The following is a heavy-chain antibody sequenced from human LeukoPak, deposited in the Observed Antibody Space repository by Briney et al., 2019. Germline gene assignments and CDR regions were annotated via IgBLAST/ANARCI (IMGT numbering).Heavy chain of an antibody. CDR3: ARATRNGYDY. Sequence: GGSLRLSCVASGFTFRIYGMNWVRQAPGKGPEWVSYISHTSDSILYADSVKGRFTMSRDNAKRSLYLQMNSLRAEDSAVYYCARATRNGYDYWGQGTLVTVSS. D-gene: IGHD5-24*01. CDR2: ISHTSDSI. J-gene: IGHJ4*02. V-gene: IGHV3-48*01. CDR1: GFTFRIYG.